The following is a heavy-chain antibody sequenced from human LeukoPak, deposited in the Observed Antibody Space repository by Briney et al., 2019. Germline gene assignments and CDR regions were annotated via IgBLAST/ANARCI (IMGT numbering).Heavy chain of an antibody. J-gene: IGHJ4*02. Sequence: SSETLSLTCTVSGGSISSGDYYWSWIRQPPGKGLEWIGYIYYSGSTYYNPFLKSRVTISVDKSKNQFSLNLNSVTAADTAVYYCARDSANGSNWYFDYWGQGTLVTVSS. CDR1: GGSISSGDYY. CDR2: IYYSGST. CDR3: ARDSANGSNWYFDY. D-gene: IGHD5-24*01. V-gene: IGHV4-30-4*08.